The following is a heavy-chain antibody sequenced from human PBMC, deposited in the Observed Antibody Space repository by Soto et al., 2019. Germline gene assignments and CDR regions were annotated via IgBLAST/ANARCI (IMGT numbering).Heavy chain of an antibody. CDR2: ISYDGSNK. J-gene: IGHJ4*02. V-gene: IGHV3-30-3*02. CDR1: GFTFRSFA. CDR3: AKSVYNWNDGFFDY. D-gene: IGHD1-1*01. Sequence: GGSLRLPCAAPGFTFRSFAIHRVRQAPGKGLEWVAVISYDGSNKYYADSVKGRFTISRDNSKNTLYLQMNSLRAEDTAVYYCAKSVYNWNDGFFDYWGQGTLVTVSS.